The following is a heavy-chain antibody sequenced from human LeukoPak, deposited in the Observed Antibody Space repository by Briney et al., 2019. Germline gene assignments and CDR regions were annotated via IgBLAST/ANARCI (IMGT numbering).Heavy chain of an antibody. CDR1: GYTFTSYG. J-gene: IGHJ4*02. CDR3: ARGSVGATDY. Sequence: GASVTVPCKASGYTFTSYGISWVRQAPGQGLEWMGWINTNTGNPTYAQGFTGRFVFSLDTSVSTAYLQISSLKAEDTAVYYCARGSVGATDYWGQGTLVTVSS. D-gene: IGHD1-26*01. V-gene: IGHV7-4-1*02. CDR2: INTNTGNP.